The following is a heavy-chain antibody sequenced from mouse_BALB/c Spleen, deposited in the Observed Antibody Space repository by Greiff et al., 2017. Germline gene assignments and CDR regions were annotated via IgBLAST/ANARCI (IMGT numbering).Heavy chain of an antibody. CDR1: GFTFSSYT. CDR2: ISSGGSYT. CDR3: TRDSSGPDY. Sequence: EVQGVESGGGLVKPGGSLKLSCAASGFTFSSYTMSWVRQTPEKRLEWVATISSGGSYTYYPDSVKGRFTISRDNAKNTLYLQMSSLKSEDTAMYYCTRDSSGPDYWGQGTTLTVSS. J-gene: IGHJ2*01. V-gene: IGHV5-6-4*01. D-gene: IGHD3-1*01.